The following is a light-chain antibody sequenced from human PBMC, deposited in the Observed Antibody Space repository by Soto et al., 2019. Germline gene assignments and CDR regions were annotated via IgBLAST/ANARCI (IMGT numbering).Light chain of an antibody. J-gene: IGKJ4*01. V-gene: IGKV1-12*01. CDR2: AGS. Sequence: DIQMTQSPSTLSASVGDRVTISCLASQSISSWLAWYQQKPGKAPQLLLYAGSSLQRGVPSRFSGSGSGSDFTLTISSLQPEDFATYYCQQANSFPLTFGGGTKVDI. CDR3: QQANSFPLT. CDR1: QSISSW.